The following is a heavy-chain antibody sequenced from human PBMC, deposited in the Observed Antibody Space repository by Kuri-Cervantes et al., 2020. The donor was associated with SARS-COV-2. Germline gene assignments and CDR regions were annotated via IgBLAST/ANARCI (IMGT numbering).Heavy chain of an antibody. CDR2: ISAYNGNT. Sequence: ASVKVSCKASGYTFTSYGISWVRQAPGQGLEWMGWISAYNGNTNYAQKFQGRVTMTEDTSTDTAYMELSSLRSEDTAVYYCARSRFGDYLDAFDIWGQGTMVTVSS. J-gene: IGHJ3*02. V-gene: IGHV1-18*01. CDR1: GYTFTSYG. D-gene: IGHD3-10*01. CDR3: ARSRFGDYLDAFDI.